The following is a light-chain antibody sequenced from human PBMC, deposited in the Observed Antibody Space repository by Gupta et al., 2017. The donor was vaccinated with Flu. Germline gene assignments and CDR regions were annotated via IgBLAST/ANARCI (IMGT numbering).Light chain of an antibody. CDR3: QQYENVHPSLT. J-gene: IGKJ4*01. CDR1: QDISNY. Sequence: DIQVTQSPSSLSASVGDRVTITCQASQDISNYLNWYQQKPGKAPKLLLYDASRLETGVPSRFSGSGAGTYFYFTISSRQPEEFETYYCQQYENVHPSLTFGGGTRVEMK. V-gene: IGKV1-33*01. CDR2: DAS.